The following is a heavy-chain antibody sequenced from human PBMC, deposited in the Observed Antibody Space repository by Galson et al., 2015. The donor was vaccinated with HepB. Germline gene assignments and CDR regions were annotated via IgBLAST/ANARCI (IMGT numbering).Heavy chain of an antibody. J-gene: IGHJ1*01. CDR1: GYTFTSYG. Sequence: SVKVSCKASGYTFTSYGISWVRQAPGQGLEWMGWINTYNGKTNYARKLQDRVIMTIDTSTATAYMELRSLTSDDTAIYYCAKDRLSYDNRPGHWGQGTLVTVSS. V-gene: IGHV1-18*04. CDR3: AKDRLSYDNRPGH. CDR2: INTYNGKT. D-gene: IGHD3-22*01.